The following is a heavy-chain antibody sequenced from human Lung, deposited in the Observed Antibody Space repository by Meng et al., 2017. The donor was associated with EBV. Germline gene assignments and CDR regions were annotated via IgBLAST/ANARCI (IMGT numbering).Heavy chain of an antibody. J-gene: IGHJ5*02. CDR3: AKDLSGRFDP. V-gene: IGHV3-23*01. CDR2: ISSSGEST. Sequence: EVELFALGGVCVRTGGSRSVSCVASGFSFGKYVMRWVRQAPGKGPEWVSSISSSGESTYYAGSVKGRFTISRDNSKNTLYLQMNSLRTDDTAVYYCAKDLSGRFDPWGQGTLVTVSS. D-gene: IGHD1-14*01. CDR1: GFSFGKYV.